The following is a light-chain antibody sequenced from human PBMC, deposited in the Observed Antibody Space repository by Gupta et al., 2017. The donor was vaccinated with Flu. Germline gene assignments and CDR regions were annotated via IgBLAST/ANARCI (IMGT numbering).Light chain of an antibody. CDR2: RAS. J-gene: IGKJ4*01. CDR1: KSSRDSQNDKIC. CDR3: QQFNTNAHN. V-gene: IGKV4-1*01. Sequence: SPGQTTTVKYRARKSSRDSQNDKICWAWYQKRPGKGPKMLIKRASTGETGVPERFRGSGSGTEFTLTISRLQADDVAAYYCQQFNTNAHNFGEGTKLEIK.